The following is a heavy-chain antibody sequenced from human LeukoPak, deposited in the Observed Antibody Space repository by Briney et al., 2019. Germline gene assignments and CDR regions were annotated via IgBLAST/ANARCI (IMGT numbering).Heavy chain of an antibody. Sequence: GGSLRLSSAASGFTFSSYWMHWVRQAPGKGLVWVSRINSHGSSTNYADSVKGRFTISRDNAKNTLFLQMNSLRAEDTAVYYCARPHVGTVSDCFESWGQGTLVTVSS. CDR3: ARPHVGTVSDCFES. CDR1: GFTFSSYW. D-gene: IGHD4-17*01. V-gene: IGHV3-74*01. CDR2: INSHGSST. J-gene: IGHJ5*01.